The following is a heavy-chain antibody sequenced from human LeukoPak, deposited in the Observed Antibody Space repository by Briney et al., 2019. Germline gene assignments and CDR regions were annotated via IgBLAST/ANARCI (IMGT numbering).Heavy chain of an antibody. J-gene: IGHJ4*02. CDR3: AKGNGYSYGRYYFDY. CDR2: ITASGGNT. CDR1: GFTFSSYA. D-gene: IGHD5-18*01. V-gene: IGHV3-23*01. Sequence: QPGGSLRLSCAASGFTFSSYAMGWVRQAPGKGLEWVSAITASGGNTYYADSVKSRFTISRDNSKNTLYLQVNSLRAEDTAVYYCAKGNGYSYGRYYFDYWGQGTLVTVSS.